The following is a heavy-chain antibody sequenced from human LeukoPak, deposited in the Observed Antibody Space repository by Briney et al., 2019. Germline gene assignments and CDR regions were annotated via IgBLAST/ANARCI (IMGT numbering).Heavy chain of an antibody. CDR2: ISDSGGST. CDR3: AKGSGSYGQDLYY. J-gene: IGHJ4*02. Sequence: GGSLRLSCAASGFTVSSNYMSWVRQDPGKGLEWVSAISDSGGSTYYADSVKGRFTISRDNSKNTLYLQMNSLIVEDTAVYYCAKGSGSYGQDLYYWGQGTLVTVSS. D-gene: IGHD3-3*01. V-gene: IGHV3-23*01. CDR1: GFTVSSNY.